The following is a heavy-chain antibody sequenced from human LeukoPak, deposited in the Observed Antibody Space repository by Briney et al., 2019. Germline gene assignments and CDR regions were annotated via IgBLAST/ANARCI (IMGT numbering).Heavy chain of an antibody. CDR2: IYSGGST. D-gene: IGHD1-26*01. J-gene: IGHJ4*02. CDR3: ARDPIGRYYFDY. V-gene: IGHV3-53*01. CDR1: GFTVSSNY. Sequence: PGGSLRLSRAASGFTVSSNYMSWVRQAPGKGLEWVSVIYSGGSTYYADSVKGRFTISRDNSKNTLYLQMNSLRAEDTAVYYCARDPIGRYYFDYWGQGTLVTVSS.